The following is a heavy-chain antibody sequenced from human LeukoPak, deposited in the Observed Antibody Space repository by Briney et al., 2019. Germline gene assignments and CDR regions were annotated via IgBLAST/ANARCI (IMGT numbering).Heavy chain of an antibody. CDR3: ARGLAY. CDR1: GFIFSSYA. Sequence: QPGGSLRLSCAASGFIFSSYAMSWVRQAPGKGLEWVAVISYDGSNKYYADSVKGRFTISRDNSKNTLYLQMNSLRAEDTAVYYCARGLAYWGQGTLVTVSS. V-gene: IGHV3-30-3*01. J-gene: IGHJ4*02. CDR2: ISYDGSNK.